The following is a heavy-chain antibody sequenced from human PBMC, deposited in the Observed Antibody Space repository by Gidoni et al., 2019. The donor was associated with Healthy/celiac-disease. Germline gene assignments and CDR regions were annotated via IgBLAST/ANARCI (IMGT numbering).Heavy chain of an antibody. J-gene: IGHJ4*02. CDR3: ARSTFFDD. V-gene: IGHV3-23*01. Sequence: SAISGSGGSTYYADSVKGRFTISRDNSKNTLYLQMNSLRAEDTAVYYCARSTFFDDWGQGTLVTVSS. CDR2: ISGSGGST. D-gene: IGHD4-4*01.